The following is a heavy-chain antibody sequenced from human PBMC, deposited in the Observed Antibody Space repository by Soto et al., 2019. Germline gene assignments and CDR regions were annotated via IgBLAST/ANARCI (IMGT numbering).Heavy chain of an antibody. J-gene: IGHJ4*02. Sequence: ASVKGSCKASGYTFTSYYMHWVRQAPGQGLEWMGMINPSGGRTSYAQKFHDRVTMTRDTSTNTVYMELSSLRSDDTAVYYCARTYCAADCPRRDFDYWGQGTLVTVSS. CDR1: GYTFTSYY. CDR2: INPSGGRT. V-gene: IGHV1-46*01. D-gene: IGHD2-21*02. CDR3: ARTYCAADCPRRDFDY.